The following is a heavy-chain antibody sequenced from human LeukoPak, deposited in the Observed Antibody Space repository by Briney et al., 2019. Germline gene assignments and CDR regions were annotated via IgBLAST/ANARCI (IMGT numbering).Heavy chain of an antibody. Sequence: PSETLFLTCAVYGGSFSDYYWSWIRQSPGKGLEWIGEINHSGSTNYNPSLMSRVTISVDTSKNQFSLKLSSVTAADTAVYYCARWGNVAAAIGLEKYYFDYWGQGTLVTVSS. CDR3: ARWGNVAAAIGLEKYYFDY. CDR2: INHSGST. V-gene: IGHV4-34*01. D-gene: IGHD2-2*02. CDR1: GGSFSDYY. J-gene: IGHJ4*02.